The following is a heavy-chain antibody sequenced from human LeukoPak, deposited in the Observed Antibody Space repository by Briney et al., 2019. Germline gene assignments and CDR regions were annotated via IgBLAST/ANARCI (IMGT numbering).Heavy chain of an antibody. J-gene: IGHJ4*02. V-gene: IGHV3-11*04. Sequence: PGGSLRLSCTASGFTFSDYYMSWIRKAPGKGLEWVSYITSSGTTIYYADSVKGRFTISRDNAKNSLYLQMNSLRPEDTAVYYCASGEWDLLGEWFFDYWGQGTLVTVSS. CDR2: ITSSGTTI. CDR3: ASGEWDLLGEWFFDY. D-gene: IGHD1-26*01. CDR1: GFTFSDYY.